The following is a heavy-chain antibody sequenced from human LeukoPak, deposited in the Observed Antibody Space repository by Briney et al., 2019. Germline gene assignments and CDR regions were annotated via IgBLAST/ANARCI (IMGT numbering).Heavy chain of an antibody. Sequence: ASVKVSCKASGYTFDGYYMHWVRQAPGQGLEWMGWISAYNGNTKYAQKLQGRVTMTTDTSTSTAYMELRSLRSDDTAVYYCARGLGGSGSYFLTFDYWGQGTLVTVSS. D-gene: IGHD1-26*01. V-gene: IGHV1-18*04. CDR2: ISAYNGNT. J-gene: IGHJ4*02. CDR1: GYTFDGYY. CDR3: ARGLGGSGSYFLTFDY.